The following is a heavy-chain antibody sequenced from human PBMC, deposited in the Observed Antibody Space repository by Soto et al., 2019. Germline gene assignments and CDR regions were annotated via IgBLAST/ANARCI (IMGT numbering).Heavy chain of an antibody. Sequence: GGSLRLSCAASGFTFSNYAMSWVRQAPGKGLEWVSTIGASGGTTYYADSVRGRFTISRDNSKNTLYVQMNSLRAEDTAIYYWANAPTMETSAFDYWGQGTLVTVSS. V-gene: IGHV3-23*01. CDR1: GFTFSNYA. CDR3: ANAPTMETSAFDY. D-gene: IGHD5-12*01. J-gene: IGHJ4*02. CDR2: IGASGGTT.